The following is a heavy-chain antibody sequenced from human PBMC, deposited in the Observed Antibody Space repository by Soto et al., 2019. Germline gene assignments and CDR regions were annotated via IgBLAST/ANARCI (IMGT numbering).Heavy chain of an antibody. J-gene: IGHJ1*01. V-gene: IGHV3-30-3*01. CDR3: ERGMDYDSRVY. D-gene: IGHD3-22*01. CDR1: GFTFSSYA. CDR2: ISYDGSNK. Sequence: GGSLRLSCAASGFTFSSYAMHWVRQAPGKGLEWVAVISYDGSNKYYADSVKGRFTISRDNSKNTLYLQMNSLRAEDTAVYYCERGMDYDSRVYWGQGALVAVSS.